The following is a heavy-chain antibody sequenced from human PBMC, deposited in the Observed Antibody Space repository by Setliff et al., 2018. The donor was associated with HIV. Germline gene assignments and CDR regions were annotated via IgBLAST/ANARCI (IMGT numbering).Heavy chain of an antibody. CDR2: ISGDSNII. V-gene: IGHV3-48*01. CDR1: GFTFSSYS. J-gene: IGHJ6*03. CDR3: ARAYYHHSGAYWSTDYYYSYIDV. Sequence: PGGSLRLSCTASGFTFSSYSMNWVRQAPGRGLEWVSYISGDSNIIDYADSVKGRFTISRDNAKNSLYLQMNSLRAEDTAVYYCARAYYHHSGAYWSTDYYYSYIDVWGKGTTVTVSS. D-gene: IGHD3-22*01.